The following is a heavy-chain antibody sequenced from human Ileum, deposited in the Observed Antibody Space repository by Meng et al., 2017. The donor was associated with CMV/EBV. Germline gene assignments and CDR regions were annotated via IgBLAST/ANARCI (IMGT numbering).Heavy chain of an antibody. CDR2: ISGGTSYT. Sequence: FTFRSYAMGWVRQAPGKGLEGVSVISGGTSYTYYADSVKGRFTISRDNSKNTLSLQMTSLRGDDTAVYYCAKTKDYDFRSGYLAYFDCWGQGTLVTVSS. D-gene: IGHD3-3*01. V-gene: IGHV3-23*01. J-gene: IGHJ4*01. CDR1: FTFRSYA. CDR3: AKTKDYDFRSGYLAYFDC.